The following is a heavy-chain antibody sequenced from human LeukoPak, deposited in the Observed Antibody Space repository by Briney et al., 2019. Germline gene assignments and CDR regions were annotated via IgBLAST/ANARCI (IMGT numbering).Heavy chain of an antibody. CDR1: GFTFSSYG. D-gene: IGHD3-10*01. CDR2: ISGSGANT. J-gene: IGHJ4*02. Sequence: TGGSLRLSCAASGFTFSSYGMTWVRQAPGKGLEWVSAISGSGANTYYADSVKGRFTISRDNSKNTLYLQMNSLRAEDTAVYYCARDGSGRVPEMSAPDYWGQGTLVTVSS. V-gene: IGHV3-23*01. CDR3: ARDGSGRVPEMSAPDY.